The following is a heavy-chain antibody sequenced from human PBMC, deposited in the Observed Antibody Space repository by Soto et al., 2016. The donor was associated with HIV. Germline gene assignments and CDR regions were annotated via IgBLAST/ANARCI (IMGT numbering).Heavy chain of an antibody. Sequence: QVQLAESGGKLVQPGGSLRLSCVASGFVFSDYYMSWIRQVPGKRLEWLSYISSRSGSTDYRDSVKGRFTISRDNTRNSLYLQMNNLRDEDTAVYYCARDGEEGRLFDLWGQGTLVTVSS. J-gene: IGHJ4*02. CDR2: ISSRSGST. D-gene: IGHD3-3*01. CDR3: ARDGEEGRLFDL. CDR1: GFVFSDYY. V-gene: IGHV3-11*05.